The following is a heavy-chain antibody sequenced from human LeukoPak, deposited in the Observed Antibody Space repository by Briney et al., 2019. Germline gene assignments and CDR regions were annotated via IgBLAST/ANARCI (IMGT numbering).Heavy chain of an antibody. V-gene: IGHV1-24*01. CDR1: GYTLTELS. Sequence: ASVKVSCKVSGYTLTELSMHWVRQAPGKGLESMGGFDPEDGETFYAQKFQGRVTMTEDTSTDTAYMELSSLRSEDTAVYYCATDYYYDSSGSYYTVDYWGQGTLVTVSS. CDR3: ATDYYYDSSGSYYTVDY. D-gene: IGHD3-22*01. J-gene: IGHJ4*02. CDR2: FDPEDGET.